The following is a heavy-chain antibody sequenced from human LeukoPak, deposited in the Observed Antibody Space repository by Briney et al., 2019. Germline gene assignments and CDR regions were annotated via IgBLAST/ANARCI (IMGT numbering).Heavy chain of an antibody. Sequence: GGSLRLSCAASGFTFDDYAMHWVRQAPGKGLEWASGISWNSGSIGYADSVKGRFTISRDNAKNSLYLQMNSLRAEDTALYYCAKDRENYVLTSMDVWGQGTTVTVSS. CDR2: ISWNSGSI. J-gene: IGHJ6*02. V-gene: IGHV3-9*01. D-gene: IGHD2/OR15-2a*01. CDR3: AKDRENYVLTSMDV. CDR1: GFTFDDYA.